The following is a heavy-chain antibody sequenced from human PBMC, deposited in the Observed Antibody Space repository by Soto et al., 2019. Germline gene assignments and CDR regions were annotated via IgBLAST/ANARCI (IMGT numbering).Heavy chain of an antibody. CDR1: GFTFSSYA. D-gene: IGHD6-6*01. J-gene: IGHJ5*02. CDR2: ISGSGGST. CDR3: AKIALGYSSSYTFDP. Sequence: EVQLLESGGGLVQPGGSLRLSCAASGFTFSSYAMSWVRQAPGQGLEWVSAISGSGGSTYYADAVKGRFTISRDNSKNALYLKMNSLRAEDTAVYYCAKIALGYSSSYTFDPWGQGTLVTVSS. V-gene: IGHV3-23*01.